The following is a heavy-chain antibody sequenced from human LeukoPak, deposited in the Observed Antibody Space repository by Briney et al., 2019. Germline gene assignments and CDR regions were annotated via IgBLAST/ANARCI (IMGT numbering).Heavy chain of an antibody. CDR3: ARGIVGATGYYFDY. Sequence: SETLSLTCTVSGGSISSYYWSWIRQPAGKGLEWIGRIYTSGSTNYNPSLKSRVTMSVDTSKNQFSLKLSSATAADTAVYYCARGIVGATGYYFDYWGQGTLVAVSS. CDR2: IYTSGST. D-gene: IGHD1-26*01. CDR1: GGSISSYY. V-gene: IGHV4-4*07. J-gene: IGHJ4*02.